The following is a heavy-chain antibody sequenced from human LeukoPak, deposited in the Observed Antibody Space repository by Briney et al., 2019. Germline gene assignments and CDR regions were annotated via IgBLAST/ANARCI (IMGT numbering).Heavy chain of an antibody. Sequence: SETLSLTCAVYGGSFSGYYWSWIRQPPGKGLEWIGEINHSGSTNYNPSLKSRATISVDTSKNQFSLKLSSVTAADTAVYYCARGRKREDIVVVPAAISPVFDYWGQGTLVTVSS. CDR2: INHSGST. J-gene: IGHJ4*02. V-gene: IGHV4-34*01. CDR3: ARGRKREDIVVVPAAISPVFDY. D-gene: IGHD2-2*02. CDR1: GGSFSGYY.